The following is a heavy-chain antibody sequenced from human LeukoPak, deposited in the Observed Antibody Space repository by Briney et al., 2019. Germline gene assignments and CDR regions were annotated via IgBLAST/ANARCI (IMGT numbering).Heavy chain of an antibody. CDR2: IRGKGYSDPP. CDR1: GFTFSDSA. CDR3: ARDLSPYYDFWSGYQNYNWFDP. J-gene: IGHJ5*02. V-gene: IGHV3-73*01. D-gene: IGHD3-3*01. Sequence: PGGSLRLSCAASGFTFSDSAIHWVRQASGKGLEWVGRIRGKGYSDPPAYVVSVKGRFTISRDNAKNSLYLQMNSLRAEDTAVYYCARDLSPYYDFWSGYQNYNWFDPWGQGTLVTVSS.